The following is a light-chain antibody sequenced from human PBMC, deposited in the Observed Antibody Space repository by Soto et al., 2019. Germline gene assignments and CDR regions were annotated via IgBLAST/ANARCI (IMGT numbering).Light chain of an antibody. V-gene: IGLV4-69*01. J-gene: IGLJ2*01. CDR3: QTWGIGIQV. Sequence: QPVLTQSPSASASLGASVKLTCTLSSGPSTYAITWHQQQPEKGPRYLMKVNGDGSHNKGDGIPDRFSGSSSGLERYLTISSLQSEAEADYYCQTWGIGIQVFGGGTNLTVL. CDR2: VNGDGSH. CDR1: SGPSTYA.